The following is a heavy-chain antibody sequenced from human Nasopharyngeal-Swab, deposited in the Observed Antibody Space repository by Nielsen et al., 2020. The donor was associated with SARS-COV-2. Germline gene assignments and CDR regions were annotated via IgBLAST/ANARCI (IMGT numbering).Heavy chain of an antibody. J-gene: IGHJ4*02. V-gene: IGHV3-23*01. CDR2: ISGSGGST. CDR3: AKTISSSWYGEDY. D-gene: IGHD6-13*01. Sequence: GSLNISCAASGFTFSSYAMSWVRQAPGKGLEWVSAISGSGGSTYYADSVKGRFTISRDNSKNTLYLQMNSLRAEDTAVYYCAKTISSSWYGEDYWGQGTLVTVSS. CDR1: GFTFSSYA.